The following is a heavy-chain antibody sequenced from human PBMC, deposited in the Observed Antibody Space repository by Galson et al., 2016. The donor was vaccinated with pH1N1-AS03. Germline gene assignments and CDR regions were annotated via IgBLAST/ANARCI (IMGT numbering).Heavy chain of an antibody. Sequence: QSGAEVTKPGESLKISCKTSGYIFTSYWVAWVRHMPGKGLEWMGIIYPGDSDNRYSTSFQGQVTISADTSINTAYLQRSSLMASDTAIYYCARQVRDGYNNYYDYWGQGILVTVSS. V-gene: IGHV5-51*01. CDR1: GYIFTSYW. D-gene: IGHD5-24*01. CDR3: ARQVRDGYNNYYDY. J-gene: IGHJ4*02. CDR2: IYPGDSDN.